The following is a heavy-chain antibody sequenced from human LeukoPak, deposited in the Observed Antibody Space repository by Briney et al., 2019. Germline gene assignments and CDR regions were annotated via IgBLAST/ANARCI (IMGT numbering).Heavy chain of an antibody. Sequence: GGSLRLSCAASGFTFSSFWMHWVRQAPGKGLVWVSRINSVGSSTSYADSVKGRFTISRDNTKNTLYLQMNSLRAEDTAVYYCARERTSGWDAFDFWGQGTLVTVSS. V-gene: IGHV3-74*01. J-gene: IGHJ4*02. CDR1: GFTFSSFW. CDR2: INSVGSST. CDR3: ARERTSGWDAFDF. D-gene: IGHD6-19*01.